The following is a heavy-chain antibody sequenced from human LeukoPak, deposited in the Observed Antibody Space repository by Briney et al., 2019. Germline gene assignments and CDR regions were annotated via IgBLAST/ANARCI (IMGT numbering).Heavy chain of an antibody. D-gene: IGHD4-17*01. Sequence: GGSLRLSCAASGFTFSSYAMSWVRQAPGKGLEWVSAISGSGGHTYYADSVKGRFTISRDNSKNTLYLQMNSLRAEDTAVYYCAKPRIPNYGGFGFWGQGTLVTVSS. CDR1: GFTFSSYA. CDR2: ISGSGGHT. V-gene: IGHV3-23*01. CDR3: AKPRIPNYGGFGF. J-gene: IGHJ4*02.